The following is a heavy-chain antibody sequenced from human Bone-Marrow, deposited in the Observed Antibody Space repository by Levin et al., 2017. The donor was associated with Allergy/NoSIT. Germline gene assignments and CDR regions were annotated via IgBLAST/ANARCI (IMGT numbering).Heavy chain of an antibody. CDR2: IYYTGRT. V-gene: IGHV4-59*01. Sequence: SQTLSLTCSFSGGSTRDYYCSWIRQFPGKGLEWIGYIYYTGRTTYNPSLRSRVTISVDTSRNHFSLRLRSVTAADTAVYYCARGDTSSWRIDYWGQGTVVTVSS. J-gene: IGHJ4*02. D-gene: IGHD6-13*01. CDR1: GGSTRDYY. CDR3: ARGDTSSWRIDY.